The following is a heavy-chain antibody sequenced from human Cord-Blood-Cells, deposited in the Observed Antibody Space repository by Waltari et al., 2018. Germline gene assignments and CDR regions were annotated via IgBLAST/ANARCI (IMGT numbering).Heavy chain of an antibody. D-gene: IGHD2-21*01. J-gene: IGHJ2*01. CDR2: IYHSGST. V-gene: IGHV4-38-2*01. CDR1: GYSLSSGYS. Sequence: QVQLQESGPGLVKPSETLSLTCAVSGYSLSSGYSWGWIRQPPGKGREWIGSIYHSGSTYYNPSLKSRVTISVDTSKNQFSLKLSSVTAADTAVYYCASPLLADCGGDCYPGGWYFDLWGRGTLVTVSS. CDR3: ASPLLADCGGDCYPGGWYFDL.